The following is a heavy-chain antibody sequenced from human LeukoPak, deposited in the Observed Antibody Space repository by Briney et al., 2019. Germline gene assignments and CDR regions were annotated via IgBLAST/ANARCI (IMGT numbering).Heavy chain of an antibody. D-gene: IGHD2-2*01. CDR2: ISSSSSYI. CDR1: GFTFSSYS. V-gene: IGHV3-21*01. Sequence: GSLRLSCAASGFTFSSYSMNWVRQAPGKGLEWVSSISSSSSYIYYADSVKGRFTISRDNAKNSLYLQMNSLRAEDTAVYYCARGPGYCSSTSCSPNWFDSWGQGTLVTVSS. CDR3: ARGPGYCSSTSCSPNWFDS. J-gene: IGHJ5*01.